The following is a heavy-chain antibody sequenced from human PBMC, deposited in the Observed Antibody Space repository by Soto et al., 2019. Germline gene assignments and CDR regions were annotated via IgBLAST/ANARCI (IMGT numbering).Heavy chain of an antibody. D-gene: IGHD5-12*01. CDR2: INHSGST. V-gene: IGHV4-34*01. Sequence: QVQLQQWGAGLLKPSETLSLTCAVYGGSFSGYYWSWIRQPPGKGLEWIGEINHSGSTNYNPSLKSRVTLSVDTSKPHFPLKRSSVTPAETAVYYCERNDPRSRRYSGYVPPRRYNWFDPWGQGTLVTVSS. CDR1: GGSFSGYY. CDR3: ERNDPRSRRYSGYVPPRRYNWFDP. J-gene: IGHJ5*02.